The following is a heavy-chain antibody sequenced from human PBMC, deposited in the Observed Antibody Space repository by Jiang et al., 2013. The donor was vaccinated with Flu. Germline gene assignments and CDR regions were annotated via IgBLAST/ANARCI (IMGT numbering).Heavy chain of an antibody. CDR3: GKTRSGYLEHGLDV. V-gene: IGHV5-51*01. Sequence: PGESLKISCKGSAYIFSNYWIAWVRQMPGKGLEWMGIIYPGDSDTRYSPSFQGQVTISADKSTNTANLQWSSLKASDTAIYYCGKTRSGYLEHGLDVWGQGTTVTVSS. J-gene: IGHJ6*02. CDR2: IYPGDSDT. CDR1: AYIFSNYW. D-gene: IGHD6-19*01.